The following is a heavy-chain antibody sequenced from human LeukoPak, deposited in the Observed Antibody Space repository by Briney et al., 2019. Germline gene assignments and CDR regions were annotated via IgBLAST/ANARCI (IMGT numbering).Heavy chain of an antibody. V-gene: IGHV4-59*08. Sequence: SETLSLTCTVSGGSISTYYWSWIRQPPGKGLEWIGYIYYSGSTNSNPSLKSRVTISVDTSKNQFSLKLSSVTAADTAVYYCAGRRPDHWYFDLWGRGTLVTVSS. CDR3: AGRRPDHWYFDL. J-gene: IGHJ2*01. CDR2: IYYSGST. CDR1: GGSISTYY.